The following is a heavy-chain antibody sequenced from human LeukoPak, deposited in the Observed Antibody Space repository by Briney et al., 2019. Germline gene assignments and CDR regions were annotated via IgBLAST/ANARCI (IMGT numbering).Heavy chain of an antibody. V-gene: IGHV1-24*01. CDR2: FDPEDGET. J-gene: IGHJ6*02. CDR3: ATDYGSGSYSLYGMDV. Sequence: ASVKVSCKVSGYTLTELSMHWVRQAPGKGLEWMGGFDPEDGETIYAQKFQGRVTMTEDTSTDTAYMELSSLRSEDTAVYYCATDYGSGSYSLYGMDVWGQGTTVTVSS. D-gene: IGHD3-10*01. CDR1: GYTLTELS.